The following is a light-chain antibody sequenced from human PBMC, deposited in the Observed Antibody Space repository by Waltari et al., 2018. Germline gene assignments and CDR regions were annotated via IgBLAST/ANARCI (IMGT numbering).Light chain of an antibody. J-gene: IGKJ2*01. V-gene: IGKV4-1*01. Sequence: DIVMTQSPDSLGVSLGERATINCKSRQSILDRSDNKTFLAWYHLKPGQPPRLLIYWASTRPGVPDRFSGSGSGTDFSLTISRLQAEDVGVYYCQQYYRSPYTFGQGTKLDFK. CDR1: QSILDRSDNKTF. CDR2: WAS. CDR3: QQYYRSPYT.